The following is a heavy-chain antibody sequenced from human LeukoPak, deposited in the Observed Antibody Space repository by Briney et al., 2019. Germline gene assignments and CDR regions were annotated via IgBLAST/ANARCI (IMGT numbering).Heavy chain of an antibody. CDR3: ARTVTGYSSGWYADDAFDI. D-gene: IGHD6-19*01. J-gene: IGHJ3*02. CDR1: GGSISSSSYY. Sequence: SETLSLTCTVSGGSISSSSYYWGRIRQPPGKGLEWIGSIYYSGSTNYNPSLKSRVTISVDTSKNQFSLKLSSVNAADTAVYYCARTVTGYSSGWYADDAFDIWGQGTMVTVSS. V-gene: IGHV4-39*07. CDR2: IYYSGST.